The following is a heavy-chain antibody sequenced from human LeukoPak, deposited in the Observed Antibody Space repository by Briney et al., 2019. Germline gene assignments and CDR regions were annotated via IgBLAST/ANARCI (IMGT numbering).Heavy chain of an antibody. D-gene: IGHD2-15*01. CDR3: AKYGRSGYSSGMDV. V-gene: IGHV3-23*01. J-gene: IGHJ6*02. CDR1: GFTFSSYA. Sequence: GGSLRLSCAASGFTFSSYAMTWVRQAPGKGVEWVSTISVSGGSTYYADSVKGRFTISRNNSKNTLYLQMNSLRAEDTAVYYCAKYGRSGYSSGMDVWGQGTTVTVSS. CDR2: ISVSGGST.